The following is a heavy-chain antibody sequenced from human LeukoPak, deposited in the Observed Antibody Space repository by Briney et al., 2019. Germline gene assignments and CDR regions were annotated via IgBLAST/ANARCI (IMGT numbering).Heavy chain of an antibody. D-gene: IGHD3-3*01. CDR3: ARERYYDFWSGYQPATYYYYMDV. V-gene: IGHV4-4*07. CDR2: IYTSGST. J-gene: IGHJ6*03. Sequence: ASETLSLTCTVSGGSISSYYWSWIRQPAGKGLEWIGRIYTSGSTNYNPSLKSRVTMSVDTSKNQFSLKLSSVTAADTAVYYCARERYYDFWSGYQPATYYYYMDVWGKGTTVTVSS. CDR1: GGSISSYY.